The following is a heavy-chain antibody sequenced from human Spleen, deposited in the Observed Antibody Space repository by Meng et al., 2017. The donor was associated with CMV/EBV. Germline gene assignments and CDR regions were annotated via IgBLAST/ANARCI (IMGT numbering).Heavy chain of an antibody. J-gene: IGHJ4*02. CDR2: IYGGGTGT. D-gene: IGHD6-19*01. V-gene: IGHV3-23*03. CDR1: GFTFSNYA. Sequence: ETLSLTCAASGFTFSNYAMSWVRQAPGKGLEWVSFIYGGGTGTYYADSVKGRFTISRDNSRNTLYLQMSSLRAEDTAVYYCAKESSGWRNFDYWGQGTLVTVSS. CDR3: AKESSGWRNFDY.